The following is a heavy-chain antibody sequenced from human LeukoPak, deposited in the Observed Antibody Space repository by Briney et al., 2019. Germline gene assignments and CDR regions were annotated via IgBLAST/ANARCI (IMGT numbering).Heavy chain of an antibody. D-gene: IGHD3-10*01. CDR3: AKRGHYYGSGSRYYYYMDV. CDR1: GFTFSSYE. J-gene: IGHJ6*03. V-gene: IGHV3-30*02. Sequence: GGSLRLSCAASGFTFSSYEMNWVRQAPGKGLEWVAFIRYDGSNKYYADSVKGRFTISRDNSKNTLYLQMNSLRAEDTAVYYCAKRGHYYGSGSRYYYYMDVWGKGTTVTISS. CDR2: IRYDGSNK.